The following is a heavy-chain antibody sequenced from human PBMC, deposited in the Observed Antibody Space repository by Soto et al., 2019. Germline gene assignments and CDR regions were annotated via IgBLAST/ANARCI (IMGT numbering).Heavy chain of an antibody. Sequence: GGSLRLSCAASGFTFSSYAMKWVRQAPGKGLEWVSSISSSSSYIYYADSVKGRFTISRDNAKNSLYLQMNSLRAEDTAVYYCARPLSTDDAFDIWGQGTMVTVSS. CDR3: ARPLSTDDAFDI. J-gene: IGHJ3*02. V-gene: IGHV3-21*01. CDR2: ISSSSSYI. CDR1: GFTFSSYA.